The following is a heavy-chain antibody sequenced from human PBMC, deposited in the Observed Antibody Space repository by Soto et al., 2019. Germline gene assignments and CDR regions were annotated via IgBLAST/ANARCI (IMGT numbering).Heavy chain of an antibody. CDR3: ARSRYCSSTSCYIGWFDP. CDR1: GGTFSSYA. CDR2: IIPIFGTA. Sequence: SVKFSCKASGGTFSSYAISWVRQAPGQGLEWMGGIIPIFGTANYAQKFQGRVTITADESTSTAYMELSSLRSEDTAVYYCARSRYCSSTSCYIGWFDPWGQGTLVTVSS. D-gene: IGHD2-2*02. V-gene: IGHV1-69*13. J-gene: IGHJ5*02.